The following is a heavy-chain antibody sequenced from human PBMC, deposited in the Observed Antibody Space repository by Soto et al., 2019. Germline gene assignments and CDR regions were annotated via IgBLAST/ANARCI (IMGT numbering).Heavy chain of an antibody. Sequence: QVQLVESGGGVVQPGRSLRLSCAASGFTFSSYGMHWVRQAPGKGLEWVAVISYDGSNKYYADSVKGRFTISRDNSKNTLYLLMNSLRAEDTSVYYCAKEIGGRNGAFDIWGQGTMVTVSS. V-gene: IGHV3-30*18. J-gene: IGHJ3*02. CDR3: AKEIGGRNGAFDI. CDR1: GFTFSSYG. CDR2: ISYDGSNK.